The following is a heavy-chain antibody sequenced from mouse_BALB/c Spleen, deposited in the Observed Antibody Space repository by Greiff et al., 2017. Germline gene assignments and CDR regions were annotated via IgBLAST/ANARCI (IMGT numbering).Heavy chain of an antibody. V-gene: IGHV1S81*02. Sequence: QVQLQQPGAELVKPGASVKLSCKASGYTFTSYYMYWVKQRPGQGLEWIGGIYPSNGGTNFNEKFKSKATLTVDKSSSTAYMQLSSLTSEDSAVYYCTRYGSSSFAYWGQGTLVTVSA. CDR1: GYTFTSYY. J-gene: IGHJ3*01. D-gene: IGHD1-1*01. CDR3: TRYGSSSFAY. CDR2: IYPSNGGT.